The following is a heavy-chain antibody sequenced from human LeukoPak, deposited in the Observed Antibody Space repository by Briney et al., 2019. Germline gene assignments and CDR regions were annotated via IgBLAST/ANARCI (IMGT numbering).Heavy chain of an antibody. CDR1: GASITDYY. Sequence: SETLSLTCTVSGASITDYYWSWIRQTPEMGLEYIGYIHISGKTYNNPSLKGRVTVSLDTSQNQFSLKLTSVTAADTAVYFCARHDGTATIFDYWGQGTLATASP. CDR3: ARHDGTATIFDY. V-gene: IGHV4-59*08. J-gene: IGHJ4*02. D-gene: IGHD5-24*01. CDR2: IHISGKT.